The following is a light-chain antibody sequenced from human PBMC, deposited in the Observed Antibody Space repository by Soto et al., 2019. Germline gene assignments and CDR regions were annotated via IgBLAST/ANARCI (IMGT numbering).Light chain of an antibody. V-gene: IGKV1-33*01. Sequence: DIQMTQSPSSLSASVGDRVTITCQASQDISNYLNWYQQKPGKAPKLLIYDASNLETGVPSSISGRGSGTSFTFSISSLQPEVIATYYCQQYDNSFTFGPGTKVDIK. CDR2: DAS. J-gene: IGKJ3*01. CDR3: QQYDNSFT. CDR1: QDISNY.